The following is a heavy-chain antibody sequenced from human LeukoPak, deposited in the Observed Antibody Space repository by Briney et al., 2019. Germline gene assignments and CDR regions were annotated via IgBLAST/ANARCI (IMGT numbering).Heavy chain of an antibody. Sequence: VASVKVSCKASGYTFTSFGISWVRQAPGLGLEWMGWINAYNENTNYAQNFQGRVTMTTDTSTTTAYMELRSLRSDDTAVYYCSREIYGRFDFWGQGTLVTVSS. J-gene: IGHJ4*02. V-gene: IGHV1-18*01. CDR2: INAYNENT. D-gene: IGHD4-17*01. CDR1: GYTFTSFG. CDR3: SREIYGRFDF.